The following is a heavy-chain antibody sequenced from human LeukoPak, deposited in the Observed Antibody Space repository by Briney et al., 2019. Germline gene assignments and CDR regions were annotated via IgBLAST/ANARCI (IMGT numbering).Heavy chain of an antibody. CDR2: IYSSGSA. J-gene: IGHJ2*01. CDR1: GVSIGSYY. D-gene: IGHD1-26*01. V-gene: IGHV4-4*07. CDR3: ARNVGGSSYGSAFWYFDL. Sequence: KPSETLSLTCTVSGVSIGSYYWSRIRQPAGKGLEWIGRIYSSGSANYNPSLKSRVSISADKSKKQFALKLTSVTAADTGVYYCARNVGGSSYGSAFWYFDLWGRGTLVAVSS.